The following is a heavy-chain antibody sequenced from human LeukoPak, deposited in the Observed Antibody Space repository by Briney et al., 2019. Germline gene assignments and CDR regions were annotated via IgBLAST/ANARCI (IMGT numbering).Heavy chain of an antibody. CDR1: GLTFSTHA. J-gene: IGHJ3*02. CDR2: ISGSGDRT. D-gene: IGHD1-26*01. CDR3: AKDLVGILPDAFDI. V-gene: IGHV3-23*01. Sequence: GGSLRLSCSASGLTFSTHAMTWVRQVPGKGLEWVSGISGSGDRTYYAESVKGRFSISRDNSKNTLYLQMFNVRAEDTAVHYCAKDLVGILPDAFDIWGQGTMVTVSS.